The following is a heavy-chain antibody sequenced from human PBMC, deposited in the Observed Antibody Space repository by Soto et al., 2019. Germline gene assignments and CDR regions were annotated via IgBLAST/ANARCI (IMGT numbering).Heavy chain of an antibody. V-gene: IGHV3-23*01. J-gene: IGHJ4*02. D-gene: IGHD3-22*01. CDR1: GFTFSSYA. CDR3: AKPSTYYYDSSGYFDY. CDR2: ISGSGGST. Sequence: GGSLRLSCAASGFTFSSYAMSWVRQAPGKGLEWVSAISGSGGSTYCADSVKGRFTLSRDNSKNTLYLQMDSLRAEDTAVYYCAKPSTYYYDSSGYFDYWGQGTLVTVSS.